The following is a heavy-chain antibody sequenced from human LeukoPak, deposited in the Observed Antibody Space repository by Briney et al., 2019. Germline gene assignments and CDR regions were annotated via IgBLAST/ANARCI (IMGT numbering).Heavy chain of an antibody. CDR2: ISHDGSSK. Sequence: GGSLRLSCGATGFIFSNYDMHWVRQAPGKGLEWVAVISHDGSSKYYADSVKGRFTISRDNSKSTPYLQMNSLRAEDTAVYYCTKGSGYETSDYWGQGTLVTVSS. CDR3: TKGSGYETSDY. CDR1: GFIFSNYD. J-gene: IGHJ4*02. D-gene: IGHD5-12*01. V-gene: IGHV3-30*18.